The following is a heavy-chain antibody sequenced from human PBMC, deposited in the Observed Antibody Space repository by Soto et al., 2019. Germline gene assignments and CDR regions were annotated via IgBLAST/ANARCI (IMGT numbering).Heavy chain of an antibody. CDR3: ASTVRGVITYYFDY. V-gene: IGHV1-8*01. Sequence: VEGFPKASWYPLTKYEINWGAHAPGQGFEYLGWMNPNSGNTGYVKKFQGRVTMTRDTSMSTAYMELSSLRSEDTAVYYCASTVRGVITYYFDYWGQGTLVTVS. CDR2: MNPNSGNT. J-gene: IGHJ4*02. CDR1: WYPLTKYE. D-gene: IGHD3-10*01.